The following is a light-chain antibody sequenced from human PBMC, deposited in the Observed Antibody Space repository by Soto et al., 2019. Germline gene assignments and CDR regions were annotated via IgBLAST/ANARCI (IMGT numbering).Light chain of an antibody. CDR2: GVS. V-gene: IGKV3-15*01. J-gene: IGKJ2*01. CDR3: QQANSWPLT. CDR1: QSVSSF. Sequence: EIVMTQSPLTLSVSPVERATLSCSASQSVSSFLACYQQKPGQSPRLLMYGVSTRTTGIPARFSGSGSGTEFAITIRSRQSEDFAVCSCQQANSWPLTFGQGTNLQIK.